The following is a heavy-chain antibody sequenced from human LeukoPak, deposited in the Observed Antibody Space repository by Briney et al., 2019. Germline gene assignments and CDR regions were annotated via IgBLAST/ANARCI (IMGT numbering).Heavy chain of an antibody. D-gene: IGHD3-3*01. V-gene: IGHV4-59*12. Sequence: SETLSLTCTVSGGSISSYYWSWIRQPPGKGLEWIGYIYYSGSTNYNPSLKSRVTISVDTSKNQFSLKLSSVTAADTAVYYCARMPEITIRYYFDYWGQGTLVTVSS. J-gene: IGHJ4*02. CDR2: IYYSGST. CDR3: ARMPEITIRYYFDY. CDR1: GGSISSYY.